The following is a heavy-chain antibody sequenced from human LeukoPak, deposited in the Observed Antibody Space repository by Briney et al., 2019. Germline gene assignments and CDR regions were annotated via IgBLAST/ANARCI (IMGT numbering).Heavy chain of an antibody. CDR2: IKQDGSEK. V-gene: IGHV3-7*01. CDR3: AREHSGYYYYCYMDV. Sequence: GGSLRLSCAASGFTFSSYWMSWVRQAPGKGLEWVANIKQDGSEKYYVDSVKGRFTISRDNAKNSLYLQMNSLRAEDTAVYYCAREHSGYYYYCYMDVWGKGTTVTVSS. J-gene: IGHJ6*03. CDR1: GFTFSSYW.